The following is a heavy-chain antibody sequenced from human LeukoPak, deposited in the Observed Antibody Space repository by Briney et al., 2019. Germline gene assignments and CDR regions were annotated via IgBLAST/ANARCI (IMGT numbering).Heavy chain of an antibody. CDR2: INPSGGST. J-gene: IGHJ5*02. Sequence: ASVKVSCKASGYTFTSYYMHWVRQAPGQGLEWMGIINPSGGSTNYAQKFQGRVTITADESTSTAYMELSSLRSEDTAVYYCARSLRRTTIFGVGYRWFDPWGQGTLVTVSS. D-gene: IGHD3-3*01. CDR1: GYTFTSYY. CDR3: ARSLRRTTIFGVGYRWFDP. V-gene: IGHV1-46*01.